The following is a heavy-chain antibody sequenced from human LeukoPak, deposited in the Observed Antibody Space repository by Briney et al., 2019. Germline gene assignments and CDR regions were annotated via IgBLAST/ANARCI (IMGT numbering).Heavy chain of an antibody. D-gene: IGHD2-15*01. CDR3: ARLPSRGYCSGGSCRYYFDY. J-gene: IGHJ4*02. Sequence: SETLSLTCAVYGGSFSGYYWSWLRQPPGKGLEWIGEINHSGSTNYNPSLKSRVTISVDTSKNQFSLKLSSVTAADTAVYYCARLPSRGYCSGGSCRYYFDYWGQGTLVTVSS. CDR1: GGSFSGYY. CDR2: INHSGST. V-gene: IGHV4-34*01.